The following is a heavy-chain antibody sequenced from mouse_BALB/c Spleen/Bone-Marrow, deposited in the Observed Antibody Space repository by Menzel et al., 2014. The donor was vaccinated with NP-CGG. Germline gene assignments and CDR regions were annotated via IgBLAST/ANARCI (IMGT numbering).Heavy chain of an antibody. D-gene: IGHD4-1*01. CDR3: ARTLGHYAMDF. CDR2: IWGDGST. V-gene: IGHV2-6-7*01. CDR1: GFSLTGYG. Sequence: QVQLQQSGPDLGEPSQSLTITCTGSGFSLTGYGVNWVRQPPGKGLEWLGMIWGDGSTDYNSALKSRLSISKDNSKSQIVLKMNSLQTDDTARYYCARTLGHYAMDFWGQGTTATISS. J-gene: IGHJ4*01.